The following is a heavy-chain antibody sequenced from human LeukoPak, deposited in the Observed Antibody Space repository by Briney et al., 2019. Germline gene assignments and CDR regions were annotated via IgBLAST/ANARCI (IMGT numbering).Heavy chain of an antibody. D-gene: IGHD2/OR15-2a*01. CDR2: INHSGST. V-gene: IGHV4-39*07. J-gene: IGHJ3*01. CDR3: ARGSLLGD. CDR1: GGSISSSGYY. Sequence: PSETLSLTCTVSGGSISSSGYYWGWIRQPPGKGLEWIGEINHSGSTNYNPSLKSRVTISVDTSKNQFSLKLSSVTAADTAVYYCARGSLLGDWGQGTMVTVSS.